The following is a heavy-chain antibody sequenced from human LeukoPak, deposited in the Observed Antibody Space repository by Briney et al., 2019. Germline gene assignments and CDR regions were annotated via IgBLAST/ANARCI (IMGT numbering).Heavy chain of an antibody. J-gene: IGHJ4*02. CDR1: GGSISSGSYY. Sequence: PSETLSLTCTVSGGSISSGSYYWSWIRQPAGKGLEWIGRIYTSGSTNYNPSLKSRVTMSIDTSKNQFSLKLSSVTAADTAMYYCARGPPPDFDCWGQGTLVTVSS. V-gene: IGHV4-61*02. CDR3: ARGPPPDFDC. CDR2: IYTSGST.